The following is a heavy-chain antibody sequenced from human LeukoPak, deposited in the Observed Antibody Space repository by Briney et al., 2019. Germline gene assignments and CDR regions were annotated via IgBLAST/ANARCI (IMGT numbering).Heavy chain of an antibody. CDR3: AKTQLYGSGTIDY. J-gene: IGHJ4*02. V-gene: IGHV3-30*02. CDR2: IRYDGSNK. D-gene: IGHD3-10*01. Sequence: GGSLRLSWAASGFTFSSYAMHWVRQAPGKGLEWVAFIRYDGSNKYYIDSVKGRFTISRDNSKNTRYLQMNSLRVEATAVYYCAKTQLYGSGTIDYWGQGTLVTVSS. CDR1: GFTFSSYA.